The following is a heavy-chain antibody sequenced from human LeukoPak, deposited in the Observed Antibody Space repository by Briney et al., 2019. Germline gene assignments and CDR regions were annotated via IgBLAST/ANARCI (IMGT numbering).Heavy chain of an antibody. CDR1: GFTFSSYS. CDR3: ASAPRDAFDI. V-gene: IGHV3-21*01. J-gene: IGHJ3*02. CDR2: ISSSSSYI. Sequence: GGSLRRSCAASGFTFSSYSMNWVRQAPGKGLEWVSSISSSSSYIYYADSVKGRFTISRDNAKNSLYLQMNSLRAEDTAVYYCASAPRDAFDIWGQGTMVTVSS.